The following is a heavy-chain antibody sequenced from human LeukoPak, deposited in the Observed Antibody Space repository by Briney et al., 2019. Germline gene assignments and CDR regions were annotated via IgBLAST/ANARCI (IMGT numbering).Heavy chain of an antibody. Sequence: GGSLRLSCAASGFTFSSYEMNWVRQAPGKGLEWVSYISSSGSTIYYADSVKGRFTISRDNSKNTLYLQMNSLRAEDTAVYYCARGDYYDSSGYSQYFQHWGQGTLVTVSS. CDR1: GFTFSSYE. CDR3: ARGDYYDSSGYSQYFQH. J-gene: IGHJ1*01. D-gene: IGHD3-22*01. CDR2: ISSSGSTI. V-gene: IGHV3-48*03.